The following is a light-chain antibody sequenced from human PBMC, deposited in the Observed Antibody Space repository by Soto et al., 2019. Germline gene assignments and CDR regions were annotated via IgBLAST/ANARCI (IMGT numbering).Light chain of an antibody. J-gene: IGLJ1*01. CDR2: RST. CDR1: KLGGKY. V-gene: IGLV3-1*01. Sequence: SYDLTQPPSVSVSPGQTASITCSGDKLGGKYACWYQQKPGQSPVLVIYRSTNRPSGIPERFSGSISGNTATLTISETQAMDEADYYCQAWDSGVPYAFGTGTKVT. CDR3: QAWDSGVPYA.